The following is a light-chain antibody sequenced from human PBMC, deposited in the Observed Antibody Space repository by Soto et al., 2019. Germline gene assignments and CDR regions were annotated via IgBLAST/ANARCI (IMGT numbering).Light chain of an antibody. V-gene: IGKV3-11*01. CDR1: QSVRTY. J-gene: IGKJ4*01. CDR2: NAS. Sequence: EIVLTQSPATLSLFPGERATLSCRASQSVRTYLAWYQHKPGQAPRLLISNASDRATGIPARFSGSGSGTDFTLTISSLEAXXFAVYYCHQRSNWPRTFGGGTKVEIK. CDR3: HQRSNWPRT.